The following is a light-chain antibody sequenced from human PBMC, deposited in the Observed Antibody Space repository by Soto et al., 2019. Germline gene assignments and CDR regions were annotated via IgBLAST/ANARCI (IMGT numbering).Light chain of an antibody. CDR1: QSVLYSSNNKNY. V-gene: IGKV4-1*01. Sequence: DIVMTQSPDSLAVSLGERATINCKSSQSVLYSSNNKNYLAWYQQKPGQPPKLLIFWASSRKSGVPDRFSGSRSGTDFTPTISSLQAEDVAVYYCQQYYSTPRTFGQGTKVEIK. J-gene: IGKJ1*01. CDR2: WAS. CDR3: QQYYSTPRT.